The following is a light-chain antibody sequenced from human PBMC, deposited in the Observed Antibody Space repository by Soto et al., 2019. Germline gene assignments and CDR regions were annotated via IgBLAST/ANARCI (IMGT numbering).Light chain of an antibody. CDR2: GAS. CDR1: QSVSSNY. J-gene: IGKJ1*01. CDR3: QQYGSSGT. V-gene: IGKV3-20*01. Sequence: EVVLTQSPGTLSLSPGEIATLSFSASQSVSSNYLAWYQQKPGQAPRLLIYGASNRATGIPDRFSGSGSGTDFTLTISRLEPEDFAVYYCQQYGSSGTFGQGTKVDI.